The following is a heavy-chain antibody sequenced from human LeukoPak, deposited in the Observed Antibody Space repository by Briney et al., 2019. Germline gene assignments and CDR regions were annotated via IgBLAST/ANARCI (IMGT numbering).Heavy chain of an antibody. Sequence: GGSLRLSCAAYGFIFRNYWMNWVRQAPGKGLEWVANIKQDGSEQYYVGSVKGRFTISRDNAKNSLYLQMNSLRAEDTAVYYCASDPHHASRMDVWGQGTTVTVSS. V-gene: IGHV3-7*01. D-gene: IGHD1-14*01. CDR1: GFIFRNYW. CDR3: ASDPHHASRMDV. J-gene: IGHJ6*02. CDR2: IKQDGSEQ.